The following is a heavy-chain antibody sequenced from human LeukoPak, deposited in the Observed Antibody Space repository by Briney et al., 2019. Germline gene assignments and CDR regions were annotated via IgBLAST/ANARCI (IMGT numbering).Heavy chain of an antibody. CDR3: ARTYYYDSSGYYQDH. D-gene: IGHD3-22*01. Sequence: APVKVSCKASGYTFTSYGISWVRQAPGQGLEWMGWISAYNGNTSYAQKLQGRVTMTTDTSTSTAYMELRSLRSDDTAVYYCARTYYYDSSGYYQDHWGQGTLVTVSS. J-gene: IGHJ4*02. CDR2: ISAYNGNT. V-gene: IGHV1-18*01. CDR1: GYTFTSYG.